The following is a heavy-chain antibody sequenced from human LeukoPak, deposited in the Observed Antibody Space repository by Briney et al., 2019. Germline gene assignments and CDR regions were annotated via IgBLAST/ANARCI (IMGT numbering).Heavy chain of an antibody. D-gene: IGHD3-16*01. V-gene: IGHV3-9*01. CDR2: ISWNSGSI. Sequence: PGGSLRLSCAASGFTFSSYDMNWLRQAPGKGLEWVSGISWNSGSIGYADSVKGRFTISRDNAKNSLYLQMNSLRAEDTALYYCAKPGGEWGQGTLVTVSS. CDR3: AKPGGE. J-gene: IGHJ4*02. CDR1: GFTFSSYD.